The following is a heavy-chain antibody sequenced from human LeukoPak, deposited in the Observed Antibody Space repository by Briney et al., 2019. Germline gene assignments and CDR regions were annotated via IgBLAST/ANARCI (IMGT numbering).Heavy chain of an antibody. J-gene: IGHJ4*02. CDR1: GFTFSSHT. CDR3: ARDGSGGFDY. CDR2: IASGSGTI. Sequence: GGSLRLSCTGSGFTFSSHTMNWVRQAPGKGLEWLSYIASGSGTIYYADSVKGRFTISRDNAKNSLYLQMNSLRAGDTAVYYCARDGSGGFDYWGQGTLVTVSS. V-gene: IGHV3-48*01. D-gene: IGHD6-19*01.